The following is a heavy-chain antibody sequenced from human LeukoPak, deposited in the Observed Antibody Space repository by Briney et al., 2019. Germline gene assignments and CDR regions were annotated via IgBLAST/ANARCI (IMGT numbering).Heavy chain of an antibody. CDR3: ARDPGYSYGYVDY. J-gene: IGHJ4*02. Sequence: GGSLRLSCAASGFTFSTYGMHWVRQAPGKGLEWVSVIWYDGSNKYYGDSVKGRFTISRDNSKNTLYLQMNSLRAEDTAVYYCARDPGYSYGYVDYWGQGTLVTVPS. CDR2: IWYDGSNK. D-gene: IGHD5-18*01. CDR1: GFTFSTYG. V-gene: IGHV3-33*01.